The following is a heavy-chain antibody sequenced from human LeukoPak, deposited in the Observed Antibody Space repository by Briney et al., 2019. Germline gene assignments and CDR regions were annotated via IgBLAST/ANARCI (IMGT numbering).Heavy chain of an antibody. CDR3: AKAHYSSGWPYYYYGMDA. CDR1: GFTFSSYA. J-gene: IGHJ6*04. Sequence: PGVSLRLSCAASGFTFSSYAMSWARQAPAKALEWVSAISGRGGSTYYADSVKGRYTISRDNSKNTLYLQMNSRRAEDTAVYYCAKAHYSSGWPYYYYGMDAWGKGTTVTVSS. D-gene: IGHD6-19*01. V-gene: IGHV3-23*01. CDR2: ISGRGGST.